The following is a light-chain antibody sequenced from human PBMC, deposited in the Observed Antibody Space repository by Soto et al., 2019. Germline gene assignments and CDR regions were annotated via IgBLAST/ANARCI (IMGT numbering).Light chain of an antibody. CDR1: QSVSSY. Sequence: SVLTQSPATLSLSPGERATLYCRASQSVSSYLAWYQQKPGQAPRLLIYDASNRATGIPARFSGSGSGTDFTLTISSLEPEDFAVYYCQQRSNWITFGQGTRLEIK. CDR2: DAS. V-gene: IGKV3-11*01. J-gene: IGKJ5*01. CDR3: QQRSNWIT.